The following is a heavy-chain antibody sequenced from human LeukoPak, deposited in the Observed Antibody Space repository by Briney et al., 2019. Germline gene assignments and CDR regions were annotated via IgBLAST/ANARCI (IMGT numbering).Heavy chain of an antibody. CDR3: ATPGDYLRYYYYYMDV. Sequence: PGGSLRLSCAASGFTFSSYAMSWVRQAPGKWLEWVSAISGSGGSTYYADSVKGRFTISRDNSKNTLYLQMNSLRAEDTAVYYCATPGDYLRYYYYYMDVWGKGTTVTVSS. CDR1: GFTFSSYA. V-gene: IGHV3-23*01. D-gene: IGHD4-17*01. CDR2: ISGSGGST. J-gene: IGHJ6*03.